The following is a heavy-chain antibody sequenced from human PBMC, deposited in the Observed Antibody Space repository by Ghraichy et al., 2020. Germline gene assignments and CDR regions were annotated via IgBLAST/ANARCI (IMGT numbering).Heavy chain of an antibody. CDR1: GGSISSYY. V-gene: IGHV4-59*08. D-gene: IGHD1-14*01. CDR2: IYYSGST. CDR3: ARHSLNQRGTFDI. Sequence: ETLSLTCTVSGGSISSYYWSWIRQPPGRGLEWFGNIYYSGSTNYNPSLKSRVTISVDTSKNQFSLKLSSVTAADTAVYYCARHSLNQRGTFDIWGQGTMVTVSS. J-gene: IGHJ3*02.